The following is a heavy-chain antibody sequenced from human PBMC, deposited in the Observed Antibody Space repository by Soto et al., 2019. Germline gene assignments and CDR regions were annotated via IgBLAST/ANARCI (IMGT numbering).Heavy chain of an antibody. CDR2: IKQDGSEK. CDR3: ARDRSFPYSGSYYAFDI. V-gene: IGHV3-7*01. J-gene: IGHJ3*02. CDR1: GFTFSSYW. Sequence: GGSLRLSCAASGFTFSSYWMSWVRQAPGKGLEWVANIKQDGSEKYYVDSVKGRFTISRDNAKNSLYLQMNSLRAEDPAVYDCARDRSFPYSGSYYAFDIWGQGTMVTVSS. D-gene: IGHD1-26*01.